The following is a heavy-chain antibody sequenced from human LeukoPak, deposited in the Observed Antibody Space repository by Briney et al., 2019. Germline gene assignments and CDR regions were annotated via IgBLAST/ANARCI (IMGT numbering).Heavy chain of an antibody. J-gene: IGHJ4*02. CDR2: IYGGGST. D-gene: IGHD6-13*01. V-gene: IGHV3-66*02. CDR1: GFTVSNNY. Sequence: GGSLRLSCAASGFTVSNNYMSWVRHAPGKGLEWVSVIYGGGSTYYADSVKGRFTISRDSSKNTLYLQMNSLRAEDTAVYYCARGHSSSWSFDYWGQGTLVTVSS. CDR3: ARGHSSSWSFDY.